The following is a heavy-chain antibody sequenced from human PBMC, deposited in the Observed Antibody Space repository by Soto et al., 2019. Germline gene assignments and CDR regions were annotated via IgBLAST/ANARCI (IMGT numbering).Heavy chain of an antibody. D-gene: IGHD3-9*01. J-gene: IGHJ6*02. CDR2: IIPIFGTA. CDR1: GGTFSSYA. V-gene: IGHV1-69*13. Sequence: ASVKDSCKASGGTFSSYAISWVRQAPGQGLEWMGGIIPIFGTANYAQKFQGRVTITADESTSTAYMELSSLRSEDTAVYYCARPGRMYYDILTGPDPLNYYYYYGMDVWGQGTTVTVSS. CDR3: ARPGRMYYDILTGPDPLNYYYYYGMDV.